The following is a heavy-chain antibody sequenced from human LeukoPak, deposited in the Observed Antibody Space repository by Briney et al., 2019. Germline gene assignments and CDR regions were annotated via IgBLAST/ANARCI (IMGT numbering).Heavy chain of an antibody. V-gene: IGHV4-34*01. D-gene: IGHD4/OR15-4a*01. J-gene: IGHJ4*02. CDR1: GGSFSGYY. CDR2: INHSRRT. CDR3: TRQNYGAAPLRY. Sequence: SETLSLTCAVYGGSFSGYYWSWIRQPPGKGLEWIGEINHSRRTNYNPSLKSRVTISVDTSKNQFSPKLSSVTAADTAVYYCTRQNYGAAPLRYWGQGTLVTVSS.